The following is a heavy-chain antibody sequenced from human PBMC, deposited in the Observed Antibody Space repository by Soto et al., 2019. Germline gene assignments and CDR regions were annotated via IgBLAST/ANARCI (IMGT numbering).Heavy chain of an antibody. Sequence: LRLSCAASGFTVSSSYMNWVRQAPGKGLEWVSIIYSGGGTYYADSVKGRFTISRDNSKNTLYLQMNSLRAEDTAVYYCARSSGGSYHSHAFDIWGQGTMVTVSS. D-gene: IGHD3-16*02. J-gene: IGHJ3*02. CDR2: IYSGGGT. CDR3: ARSSGGSYHSHAFDI. V-gene: IGHV3-53*01. CDR1: GFTVSSSY.